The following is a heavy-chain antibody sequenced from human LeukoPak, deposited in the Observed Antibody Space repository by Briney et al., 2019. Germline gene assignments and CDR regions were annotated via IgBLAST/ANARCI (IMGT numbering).Heavy chain of an antibody. CDR3: AKEVLDYEIPYWYFDL. D-gene: IGHD4-17*01. J-gene: IGHJ2*01. V-gene: IGHV3-23*01. Sequence: GGSLRLSCVGSGFTFSTYTMSWVRQAPGKGLEWVSALSGDEDYTYYADSVKGRFTISRDNSKTTLYLQLDSLRAEDTATYYCAKEVLDYEIPYWYFDLWGLGTLVTVSS. CDR2: LSGDEDYT. CDR1: GFTFSTYT.